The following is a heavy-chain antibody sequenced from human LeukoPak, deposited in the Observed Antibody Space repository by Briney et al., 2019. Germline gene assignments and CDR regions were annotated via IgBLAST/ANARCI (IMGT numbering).Heavy chain of an antibody. CDR3: VRKGSTAVAGTYYFDY. D-gene: IGHD6-19*01. J-gene: IGHJ4*02. Sequence: SETLSLTCAVYGGSFSGYYWSWIRQPPGKGLEWIGEINHSGSTNYNPSLKSRVTISVDTSKNQFSLKLSSVTAADTAVYYCVRKGSTAVAGTYYFDYWGQGTLVTVSS. CDR1: GGSFSGYY. V-gene: IGHV4-34*01. CDR2: INHSGST.